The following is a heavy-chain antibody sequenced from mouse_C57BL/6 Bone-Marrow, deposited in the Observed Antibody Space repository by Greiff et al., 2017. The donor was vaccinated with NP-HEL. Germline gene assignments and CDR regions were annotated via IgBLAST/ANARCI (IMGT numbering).Heavy chain of an antibody. D-gene: IGHD1-1*01. CDR1: GYTFTSYW. Sequence: QVQLQQSGAELVKPGASVKMSCKASGYTFTSYWITWVKQRPGQGLEWIGDIYPGSGSTNYNEKFKSKATLTVDTSSSTAYMQLSSLTSEDSAVYYCGYYGSSYNWYVDVWGTGTTVTVSS. CDR2: IYPGSGST. CDR3: GYYGSSYNWYVDV. V-gene: IGHV1-55*01. J-gene: IGHJ1*03.